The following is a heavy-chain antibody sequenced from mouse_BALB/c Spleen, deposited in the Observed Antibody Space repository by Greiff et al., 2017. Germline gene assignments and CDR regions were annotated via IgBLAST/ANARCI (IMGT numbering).Heavy chain of an antibody. CDR2: IRNKANGYTT. J-gene: IGHJ4*01. D-gene: IGHD2-4*01. CDR3: EVYDYDGYSALDY. Sequence: EVMLVESGGGLVQPGGSLRLSCATSGFTFTDYYMSWVRQPPGKALEWLGFIRNKANGYTTEYSASVKGRFTISRDNSQSILYLQMNTLRAEDSATYCCEVYDYDGYSALDYWGQGTSLTVSS. V-gene: IGHV7-3*02. CDR1: GFTFTDYY.